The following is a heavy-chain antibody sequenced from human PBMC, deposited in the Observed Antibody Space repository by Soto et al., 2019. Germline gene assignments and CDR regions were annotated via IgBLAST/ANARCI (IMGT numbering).Heavy chain of an antibody. V-gene: IGHV4-38-2*01. CDR1: GYSIASGYY. J-gene: IGHJ6*02. Sequence: SETLSLTCAVSGYSIASGYYWAWIRQSPGKGLEWIGSIYHAGSVYYNPSLNSRVAVSLDTSKNHFSLQLTSVTAADTAVYYCARTFDYHGMDVWGQGTTVTVSS. CDR3: ARTFDYHGMDV. CDR2: IYHAGSV.